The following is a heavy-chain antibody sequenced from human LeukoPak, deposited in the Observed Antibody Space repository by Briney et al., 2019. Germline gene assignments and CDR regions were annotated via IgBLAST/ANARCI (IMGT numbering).Heavy chain of an antibody. CDR2: IYYSGST. CDR1: GGSISSSSYY. Sequence: SETLSLTCTVSGGSISSSSYYWGWIRQPPGKGLEWIGSIYYSGSTYYNPSLKSRVTISVDTSKNQFSLKLSSVTAADTAVYYCARAATYYYDSSGEKGHFDFWGQGTLVTVSS. J-gene: IGHJ4*02. D-gene: IGHD3-22*01. V-gene: IGHV4-39*07. CDR3: ARAATYYYDSSGEKGHFDF.